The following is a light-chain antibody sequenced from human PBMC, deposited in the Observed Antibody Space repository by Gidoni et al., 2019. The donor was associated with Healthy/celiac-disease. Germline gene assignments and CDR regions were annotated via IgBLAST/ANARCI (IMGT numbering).Light chain of an antibody. CDR2: AAS. Sequence: DIQMTQSPSSLSASLGDRVTITCRASQSISSSLNWYQQKPGKAPKLLIYAASSLQSGVPSRFSGSGSGTDFTLTISSLQPEDFATYYCQQSYSTPPETFGQGTKVEIK. J-gene: IGKJ1*01. CDR3: QQSYSTPPET. V-gene: IGKV1-39*01. CDR1: QSISSS.